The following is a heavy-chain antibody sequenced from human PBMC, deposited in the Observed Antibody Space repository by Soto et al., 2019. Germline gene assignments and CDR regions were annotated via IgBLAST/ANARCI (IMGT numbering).Heavy chain of an antibody. CDR1: GGSISSGDNY. CDR3: ARLFDYGDSNDAFDI. D-gene: IGHD4-17*01. Sequence: SETLSLTCTVSGGSISSGDNYWSWIRQHPGKGLEWIGHIYYSGSTNYNPSLKSRVTISVDTSKNQFSLKLSSVTAADTAVYYCARLFDYGDSNDAFDIWGQGTMVTVSS. J-gene: IGHJ3*02. V-gene: IGHV4-31*03. CDR2: IYYSGST.